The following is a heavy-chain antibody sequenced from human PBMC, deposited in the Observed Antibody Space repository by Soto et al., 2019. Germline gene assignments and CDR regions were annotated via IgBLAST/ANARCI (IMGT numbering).Heavy chain of an antibody. CDR1: GFTFSSYS. CDR3: ARDTRVGATTWFDP. Sequence: GGPMRVCYAASGFTFSSYSMNWVRKAPGKGLEWVSSISSSSSYIYYADSVKGRFTISRDNAKNSLYLQMNSLRAEDTAVYYCARDTRVGATTWFDPWGQGTLVTVSS. V-gene: IGHV3-21*01. D-gene: IGHD1-26*01. CDR2: ISSSSSYI. J-gene: IGHJ5*02.